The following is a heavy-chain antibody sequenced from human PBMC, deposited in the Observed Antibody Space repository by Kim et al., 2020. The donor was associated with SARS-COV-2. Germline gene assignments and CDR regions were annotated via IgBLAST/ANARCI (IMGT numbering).Heavy chain of an antibody. V-gene: IGHV1-46*01. Sequence: ASVKVSCKASGYTFTSYYMHWVRQAPGQGLEWMGIINPSGGSTSYAQKFQGRVTMTRDTSTRPVYMELSSLKSVDTAVYYCARDLRGSGYCSSTSSYSHYYYGMDVWGQGTTVTVSS. CDR3: ARDLRGSGYCSSTSSYSHYYYGMDV. J-gene: IGHJ6*02. CDR2: INPSGGST. D-gene: IGHD2-2*01. CDR1: GYTFTSYY.